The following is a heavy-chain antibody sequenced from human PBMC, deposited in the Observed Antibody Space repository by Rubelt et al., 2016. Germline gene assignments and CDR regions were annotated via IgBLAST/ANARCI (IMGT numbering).Heavy chain of an antibody. CDR1: GGTFSSYA. CDR3: ARGDATVPRSYWYFDL. Sequence: QVQLVQSGAEVKKPGSSMKVSCKASGGTFSSYAISWVRQAPGQGLEWMGGIIPIFGTANYAQKFQGEGTITADESTSTAYMELSSLGAEDTAVYYCARGDATVPRSYWYFDLWGRGTLVTVSS. J-gene: IGHJ2*01. CDR2: IIPIFGTA. V-gene: IGHV1-69*01. D-gene: IGHD4-17*01.